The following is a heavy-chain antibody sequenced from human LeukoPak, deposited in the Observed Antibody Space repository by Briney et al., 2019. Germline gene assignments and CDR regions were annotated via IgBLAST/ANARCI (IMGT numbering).Heavy chain of an antibody. CDR1: GFTFSTYA. Sequence: GGSLRLSCAASGFTFSTYAITWVRQGPGKGLEWVSAIRPDGDRTYYANSVRGRFTISRDNSKDTVYLQINGLRVEDTAVYYCAREQSGTRGWYTVDYRGQGTLVTVSS. J-gene: IGHJ4*02. CDR3: AREQSGTRGWYTVDY. CDR2: IRPDGDRT. V-gene: IGHV3-23*01. D-gene: IGHD6-19*01.